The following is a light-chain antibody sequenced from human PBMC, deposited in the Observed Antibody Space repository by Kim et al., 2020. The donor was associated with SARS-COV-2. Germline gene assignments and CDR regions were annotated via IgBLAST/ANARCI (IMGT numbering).Light chain of an antibody. Sequence: IQMTQSPSTLAASVGDRVTISCRASQNIGTYLAWYQHKSEKAPTLLVYQASSLENGVPSRFSGSGSETEFILTINSLQPDDFATYYCQHYNSYPYTFGQGTKLEI. CDR1: QNIGTY. V-gene: IGKV1-5*03. J-gene: IGKJ2*01. CDR2: QAS. CDR3: QHYNSYPYT.